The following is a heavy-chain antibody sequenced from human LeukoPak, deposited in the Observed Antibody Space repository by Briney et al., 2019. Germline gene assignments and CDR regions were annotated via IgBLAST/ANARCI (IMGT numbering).Heavy chain of an antibody. J-gene: IGHJ4*02. V-gene: IGHV3-7*01. CDR2: AKEDGSQK. CDR3: AREAY. CDR1: GFTFSRYW. Sequence: GGSLRLSCAASGFTFSRYWMSWVRQAPGKGLEWVGSAKEDGSQKNYADTVKGRFTISRDNAKKSLVLQMNSLRAEDTAVYYCAREAYWGPGTLVSVSS.